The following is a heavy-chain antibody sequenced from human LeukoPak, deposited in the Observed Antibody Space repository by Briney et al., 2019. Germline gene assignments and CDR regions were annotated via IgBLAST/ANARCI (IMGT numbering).Heavy chain of an antibody. J-gene: IGHJ4*02. D-gene: IGHD6-19*01. CDR1: GGSISSDGYS. V-gene: IGHV4-30-2*01. CDR2: IYHSGNT. Sequence: PSQTLSLTCAVSGGSISSDGYSWSWIRQPPGKGLEWIGYIYHSGNTYYNPSLKSRVTISIDRSKNQFSLKLSSVTAADAAVYYCARTNFQQFKRYSSGWYSDYWGQGTLVTVSS. CDR3: ARTNFQQFKRYSSGWYSDY.